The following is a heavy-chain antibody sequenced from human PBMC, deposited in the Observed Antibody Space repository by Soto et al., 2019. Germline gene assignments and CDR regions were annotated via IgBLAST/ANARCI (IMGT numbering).Heavy chain of an antibody. CDR2: IHDSGNI. D-gene: IGHD2-21*02. J-gene: IGHJ4*02. V-gene: IGHV4-59*08. Sequence: SETLSLTCTVSGDSISNYYWSWIRQPPGRGLEWIGYIHDSGNINYNPSLKSRVTISVHTSKNQFSLKLSSVTAADTAVYYCARPNCAGDCNSGYGYLDVWGQGTLVTVSS. CDR3: ARPNCAGDCNSGYGYLDV. CDR1: GDSISNYY.